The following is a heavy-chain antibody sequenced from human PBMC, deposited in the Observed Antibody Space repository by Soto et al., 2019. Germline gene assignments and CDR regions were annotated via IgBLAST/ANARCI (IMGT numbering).Heavy chain of an antibody. V-gene: IGHV4-39*01. Sequence: PSETLSLTCTVSGGSISSSSYYWGWIRQPPGKGLEWIGSIYYSGSTYYNPSLKSRVTISVDTSKNQFSLKLSSVTAADTAVYYCARVLRYDSSGYSRIGVFDYWGQGTLVTVSS. CDR1: GGSISSSSYY. J-gene: IGHJ4*02. D-gene: IGHD3-22*01. CDR2: IYYSGST. CDR3: ARVLRYDSSGYSRIGVFDY.